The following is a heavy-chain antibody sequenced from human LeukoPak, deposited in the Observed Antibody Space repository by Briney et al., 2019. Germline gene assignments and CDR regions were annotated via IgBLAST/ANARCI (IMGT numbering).Heavy chain of an antibody. D-gene: IGHD6-13*01. Sequence: GGSLRLSCAASGFTFSSYSMNWVRQAPGKGLEWVSSTSSSSSYIYYADSVKGRFTISRDNAKNSLYLQMNSLRAEDTAVYYCARGSAAAGPFDYWGQGTLVTVSS. J-gene: IGHJ4*02. CDR2: TSSSSSYI. V-gene: IGHV3-21*01. CDR3: ARGSAAAGPFDY. CDR1: GFTFSSYS.